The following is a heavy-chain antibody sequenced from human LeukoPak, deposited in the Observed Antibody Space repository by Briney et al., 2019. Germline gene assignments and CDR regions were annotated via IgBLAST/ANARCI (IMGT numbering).Heavy chain of an antibody. D-gene: IGHD3-10*01. CDR1: GYTFTGYY. Sequence: ASVKVSCKASGYTFTGYYMHWVRQAPGQGLEWMGIINPSGGSTSYAQKFQGRVTMTRDTSTSTVYMELSSLRSEDTAVYYCARGRELLLWFGDLSGYWGQGTLVTVSS. CDR3: ARGRELLLWFGDLSGY. J-gene: IGHJ4*02. CDR2: INPSGGST. V-gene: IGHV1-46*01.